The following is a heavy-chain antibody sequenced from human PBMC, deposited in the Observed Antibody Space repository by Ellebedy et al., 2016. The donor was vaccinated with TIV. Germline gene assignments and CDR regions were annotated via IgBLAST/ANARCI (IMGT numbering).Heavy chain of an antibody. D-gene: IGHD6-19*01. CDR3: ARDQQWLVQIDY. J-gene: IGHJ4*02. Sequence: GESLKISCAASGFTFTSYEMNWVRQAPGKGLEWVSSISSSSSYIYYADSVKGRFTISRDNARNSLYLQMNSLRAEDTAVYYCARDQQWLVQIDYWGQGTLVTVSS. CDR1: GFTFTSYE. V-gene: IGHV3-21*01. CDR2: ISSSSSYI.